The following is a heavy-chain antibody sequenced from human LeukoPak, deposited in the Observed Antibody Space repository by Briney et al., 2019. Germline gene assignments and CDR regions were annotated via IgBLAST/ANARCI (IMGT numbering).Heavy chain of an antibody. Sequence: GASVKVSCKASGYTFTSYGISWVRQAPGQGLEWMGWINAYNGNTNYAQYFQDRVTMTTDTSTTTAYMELRSLSSDDTAVYYCVRSGSGYDFLGWFDPWGQGTLVSVSS. J-gene: IGHJ5*02. CDR1: GYTFTSYG. CDR3: VRSGSGYDFLGWFDP. CDR2: INAYNGNT. V-gene: IGHV1-18*01. D-gene: IGHD5-12*01.